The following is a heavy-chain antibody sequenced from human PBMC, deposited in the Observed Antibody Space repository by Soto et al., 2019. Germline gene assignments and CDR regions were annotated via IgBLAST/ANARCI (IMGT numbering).Heavy chain of an antibody. J-gene: IGHJ6*02. V-gene: IGHV1-69*12. D-gene: IGHD2-2*01. Sequence: QVQLVQSGAEVKKPGSSVKVSCKASGGTFSTYTVSWVRQAPGQGLEWMGGIIPIFRTANYAQKFQGRVTVTADESTITDYMELSSLRSEDTAVYYCARRYCISTSCHYYGMDVWCQGTTVTVSS. CDR3: ARRYCISTSCHYYGMDV. CDR2: IIPIFRTA. CDR1: GGTFSTYT.